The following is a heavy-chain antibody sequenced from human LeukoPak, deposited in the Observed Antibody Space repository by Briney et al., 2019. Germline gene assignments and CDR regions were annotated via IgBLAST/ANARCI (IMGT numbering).Heavy chain of an antibody. CDR2: MYYSGST. CDR1: GGSISSSSFY. J-gene: IGHJ5*02. V-gene: IGHV4-39*07. CDR3: ARDAPIDYGGNSNWFDP. Sequence: SETLSLTCTVSGGSISSSSFYWGWIRQPPGKGLEWIGTMYYSGSTFYNPSLYSRVTISVDTSKNQFSLKLSSVTAADTAVYYCARDAPIDYGGNSNWFDPWGQGTLVTVSS. D-gene: IGHD4-23*01.